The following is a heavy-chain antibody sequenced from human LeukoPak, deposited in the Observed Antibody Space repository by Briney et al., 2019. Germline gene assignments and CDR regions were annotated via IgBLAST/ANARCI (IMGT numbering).Heavy chain of an antibody. Sequence: PSETLSLTCTVSGGSISSSSYSWGWIRQPPGKGLEWIGSIYYSGSTYYNPSLKSRVTISVDTSKNQFSLKLSSVTAADTAVYYCARGLPVYFDYWGQGTLVTVSS. J-gene: IGHJ4*02. CDR3: ARGLPVYFDY. V-gene: IGHV4-39*01. CDR1: GGSISSSSYS. CDR2: IYYSGST.